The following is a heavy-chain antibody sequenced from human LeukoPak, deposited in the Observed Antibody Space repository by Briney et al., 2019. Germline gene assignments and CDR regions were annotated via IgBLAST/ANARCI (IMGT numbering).Heavy chain of an antibody. CDR3: AKARLCGSTSCYNFDY. CDR1: GFTFSSYS. CDR2: ISSSSSYI. J-gene: IGHJ4*02. Sequence: AGGSLRLSCAASGFTFSSYSMNWVRQAPGKGLEWVSSISSSSSYIYYADSVKGRFTISRDNAKNSLYLQMNSLRAGDTAVYYCAKARLCGSTSCYNFDYWGQGTLVTVSS. D-gene: IGHD2-2*02. V-gene: IGHV3-21*04.